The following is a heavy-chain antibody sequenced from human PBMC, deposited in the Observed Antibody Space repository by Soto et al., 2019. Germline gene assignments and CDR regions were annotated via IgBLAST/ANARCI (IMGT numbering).Heavy chain of an antibody. CDR2: IYYSGST. V-gene: IGHV4-39*01. J-gene: IGHJ6*02. D-gene: IGHD3-22*01. Sequence: SETLSLTCTVSGGSISSSSYYWGWIRQPPGKGLERIGSIYYSGSTYYNPSLKSRVTISVDTSKNQFSLKLSSVTAADTAVYYCARSNADSSGPQFYYYGMDVWGQGTTVTVSS. CDR3: ARSNADSSGPQFYYYGMDV. CDR1: GGSISSSSYY.